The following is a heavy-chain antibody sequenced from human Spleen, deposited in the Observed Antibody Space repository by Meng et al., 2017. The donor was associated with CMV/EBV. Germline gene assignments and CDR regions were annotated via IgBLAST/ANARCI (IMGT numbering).Heavy chain of an antibody. V-gene: IGHV4-4*07. CDR3: ARIGSGSGWYYFDY. CDR1: GGSISSYY. CDR2: IYPSGST. D-gene: IGHD6-19*01. Sequence: QRQLQASGPDLVKSSETLSLTCTVSGGSISSYYWSWIRQPAGKGLEWIGRIYPSGSTNYNPSLKSRVTMSVDTSKNQFSLKLSSVTAEDTAVYYCARIGSGSGWYYFDYWGQGTLVTVSS. J-gene: IGHJ4*02.